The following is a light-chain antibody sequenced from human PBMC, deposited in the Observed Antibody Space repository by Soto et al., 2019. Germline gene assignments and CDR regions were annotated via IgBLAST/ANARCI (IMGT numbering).Light chain of an antibody. Sequence: DIQLTQSPSSLSASVGDGVTITCRASQSVSTYLNWYYQRPGKAPQLLIYAASRLQSGVPSRFSGSGSGADFTLTISSLQPEDFATYYCQQSHSSPYTFGQGTKLDIK. CDR3: QQSHSSPYT. CDR2: AAS. CDR1: QSVSTY. J-gene: IGKJ2*01. V-gene: IGKV1-39*01.